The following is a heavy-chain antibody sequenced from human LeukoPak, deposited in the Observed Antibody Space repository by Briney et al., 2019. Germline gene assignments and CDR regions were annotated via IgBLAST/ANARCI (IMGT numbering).Heavy chain of an antibody. D-gene: IGHD3-10*01. J-gene: IGHJ6*02. CDR3: ARRLPASGMRDV. CDR2: LFNSGGT. Sequence: SETLSLTCTVSGASISTHHWSWIRQPPGEGLEWIGDLFNSGGTKYNASLQSRVTISIDTSKKQVSLKVTSVSAADTAVYYCARRLPASGMRDVWGQGTTVTVTS. CDR1: GASISTHH. V-gene: IGHV4-59*08.